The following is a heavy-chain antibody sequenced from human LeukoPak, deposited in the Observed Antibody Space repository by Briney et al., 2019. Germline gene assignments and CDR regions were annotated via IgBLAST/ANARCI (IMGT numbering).Heavy chain of an antibody. CDR1: GFTFSSYS. J-gene: IGHJ3*02. D-gene: IGHD3-16*01. CDR3: ARGYWGGSGAFDI. CDR2: ISSSSSTI. V-gene: IGHV3-48*01. Sequence: GGSLRLSCAASGFTFSSYSMNWVRQAPGKGLEWVSYISSSSSTIYYADSVKGRFTISRDNAKNSLYLQMNSLRAEDTAVYYCARGYWGGSGAFDIWGQGTMVTVSS.